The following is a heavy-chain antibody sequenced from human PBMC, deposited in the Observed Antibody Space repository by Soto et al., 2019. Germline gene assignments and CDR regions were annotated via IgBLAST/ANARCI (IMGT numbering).Heavy chain of an antibody. Sequence: SDTLSLTCTVAGGDINSYYWTWIRQPAGKGLEWIGRIYSSGSTKYNPSLQSRVTMSLDTSKNQFSLRLTSVTAADTAVYYCARGQRFSDWFDPWGQGTLVTVS. CDR2: IYSSGST. CDR3: ARGQRFSDWFDP. J-gene: IGHJ5*02. D-gene: IGHD3-3*01. CDR1: GGDINSYY. V-gene: IGHV4-4*07.